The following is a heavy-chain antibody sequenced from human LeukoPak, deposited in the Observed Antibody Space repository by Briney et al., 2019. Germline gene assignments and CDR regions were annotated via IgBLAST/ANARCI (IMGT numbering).Heavy chain of an antibody. CDR2: IGTAGDP. V-gene: IGHV3-13*05. CDR3: SRGGRLAGNAFDI. Sequence: GGSLRLSCAASRFTFSNYDMHWVRQATGKSLEWVSSIGTAGDPYYAGSVKGRFTISRENAKNSFYLQMNSLRAGDTAVYYCSRGGRLAGNAFDIWGQGTMVTVSS. D-gene: IGHD6-13*01. CDR1: RFTFSNYD. J-gene: IGHJ3*02.